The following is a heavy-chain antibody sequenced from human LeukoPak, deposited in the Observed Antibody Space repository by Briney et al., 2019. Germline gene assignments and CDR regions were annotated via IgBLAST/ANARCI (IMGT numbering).Heavy chain of an antibody. J-gene: IGHJ4*02. V-gene: IGHV3-23*01. CDR3: AEGPYSDSSGYYPVPDY. CDR2: ISGSGGSA. Sequence: GGSLRLSCAASGFTFNNYAMTWVRQAPGKGLEWVSGISGSGGSAFYADSVQGRFTISRDNSKNTLYLQMNSLRSEDTAVYYCAEGPYSDSSGYYPVPDYWGQGTLVTVSS. D-gene: IGHD3-22*01. CDR1: GFTFNNYA.